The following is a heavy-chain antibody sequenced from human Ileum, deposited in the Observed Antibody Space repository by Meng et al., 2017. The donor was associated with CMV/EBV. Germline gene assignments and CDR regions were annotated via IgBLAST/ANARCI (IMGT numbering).Heavy chain of an antibody. Sequence: KASGGPCSTCAFSWVRQAPGQGLEWMGGIIPIYGTPTYAQKFQGRVTITTDEATSTAYMELSSMRSEDTALYYCATSIAATISYFFEYWGQGTLVTVSS. CDR2: IIPIYGTP. D-gene: IGHD6-13*01. CDR1: GGPCSTCA. CDR3: ATSIAATISYFFEY. J-gene: IGHJ4*02. V-gene: IGHV1-69*05.